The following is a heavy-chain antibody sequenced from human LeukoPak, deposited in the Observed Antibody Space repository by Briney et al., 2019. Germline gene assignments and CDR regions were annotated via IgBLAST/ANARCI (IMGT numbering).Heavy chain of an antibody. CDR3: ARAPPNYDILTGPSYYYYGMDV. D-gene: IGHD3-9*01. CDR2: INPNSGGT. V-gene: IGHV1-2*02. Sequence: GASVKVSCKASGYTFTVSYIHWVRQAPGQGLEWMGWINPNSGGTNYAQKFQGRVTMTRDTSISTAYMELSRLRSDDTAVYYCARAPPNYDILTGPSYYYYGMDVWGQGTTVTVSS. CDR1: GYTFTVSY. J-gene: IGHJ6*02.